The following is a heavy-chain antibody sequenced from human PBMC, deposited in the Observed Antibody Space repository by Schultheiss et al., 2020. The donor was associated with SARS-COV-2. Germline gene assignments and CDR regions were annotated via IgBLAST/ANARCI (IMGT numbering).Heavy chain of an antibody. CDR2: INHSGST. V-gene: IGHV4-4*02. Sequence: SETLSLTCAVSGGSISSSNWWSWVRQPPGKGLEWIGEINHSGSTNYNPSLKSRVTISVDTSKNQFSLKLSSVTAADTAVYYCARVGNYGGNSGSLDYWGQGTLVTVSS. D-gene: IGHD4-23*01. CDR3: ARVGNYGGNSGSLDY. CDR1: GGSISSSNW. J-gene: IGHJ4*02.